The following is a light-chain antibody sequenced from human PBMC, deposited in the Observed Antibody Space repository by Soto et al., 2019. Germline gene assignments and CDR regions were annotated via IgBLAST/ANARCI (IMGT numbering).Light chain of an antibody. CDR1: SSDVGGYNY. CDR2: DVS. Sequence: HSALPQPASVSGSPGQSITISCTGTSSDVGGYNYVSWYQQHPGKAPKLMIYDVSNRPSGVSNRFSGSKSGNTASLTISGLQAEDEADYYCSSYTSSSTLLYVFGTGTKLTVL. J-gene: IGLJ1*01. CDR3: SSYTSSSTLLYV. V-gene: IGLV2-14*01.